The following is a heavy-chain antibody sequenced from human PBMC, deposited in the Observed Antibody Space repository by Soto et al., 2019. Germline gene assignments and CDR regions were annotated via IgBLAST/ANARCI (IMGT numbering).Heavy chain of an antibody. Sequence: PGGSLRLSCAPSGFTFSSYGMHWVRPAPIIVLVLLAVIWYDRSNKYYADSVKGRFTISRDNSKNSLYLQMISLRAEDMALYYCARGHYVWGSYQPFDYWGQGTLVTVSS. CDR3: ARGHYVWGSYQPFDY. V-gene: IGHV3-33*01. D-gene: IGHD3-16*02. CDR2: IWYDRSNK. CDR1: GFTFSSYG. J-gene: IGHJ4*02.